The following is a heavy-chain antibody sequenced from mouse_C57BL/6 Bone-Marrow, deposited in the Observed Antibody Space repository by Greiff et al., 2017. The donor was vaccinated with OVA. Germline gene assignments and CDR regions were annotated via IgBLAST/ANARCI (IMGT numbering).Heavy chain of an antibody. V-gene: IGHV1-26*01. D-gene: IGHD1-1*01. J-gene: IGHJ3*01. CDR1: GYTFTDYY. Sequence: EVQLQQSGPELVKPGASVKISCKASGYTFTDYYMNWVKQSHGKSLEWIGDINPNNGGTSYNQKFKGKATLTVDKSSSTAYMELRSLTSEDSAVYYCARSPGSNAWFAYWGQGTLVTVSA. CDR2: INPNNGGT. CDR3: ARSPGSNAWFAY.